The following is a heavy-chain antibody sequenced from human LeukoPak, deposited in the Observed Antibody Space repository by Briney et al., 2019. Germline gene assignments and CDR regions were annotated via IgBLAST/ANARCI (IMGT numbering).Heavy chain of an antibody. D-gene: IGHD3-9*01. V-gene: IGHV3-15*01. CDR3: ASPTRPSADILTGYYFDY. CDR2: IKSKTDGGTT. Sequence: GGPLRLSCAASGFTFSNAWMSWVRQAPGKGLEWVGRIKSKTDGGTTDYAAPVKGRFTISRDNSKNTLYLQMNSLRAEDTAVYYCASPTRPSADILTGYYFDYWGQGTLVTVSS. J-gene: IGHJ4*02. CDR1: GFTFSNAW.